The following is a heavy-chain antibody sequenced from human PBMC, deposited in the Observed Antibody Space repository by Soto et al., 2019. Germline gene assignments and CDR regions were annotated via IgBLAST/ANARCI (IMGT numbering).Heavy chain of an antibody. CDR2: ISYDGGNK. D-gene: IGHD6-13*01. CDR1: GFTFSTYG. V-gene: IGHV3-30*18. CDR3: AKDADMAAAGYYFDY. Sequence: QVQLVASGGGVVQPGRSLRLSCAASGFTFSTYGMHWVRQAPGKGLEWVAVISYDGGNKYYADSVKGRFTISRDNSKNTLSLQMNSLRAEDTAVYYCAKDADMAAAGYYFDYWGQGTLVTVSS. J-gene: IGHJ4*02.